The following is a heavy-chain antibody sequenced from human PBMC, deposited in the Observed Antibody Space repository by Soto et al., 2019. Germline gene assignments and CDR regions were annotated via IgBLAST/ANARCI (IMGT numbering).Heavy chain of an antibody. D-gene: IGHD6-19*01. CDR3: ARERGSGWYGY. CDR1: GGAISSYY. Sequence: LSLTCTVSGGAISSYYWSWIRQPPGKGLEWIGYIYYSGSTNYNPSLRSRVTISVDTSKNQFSLKLSSVTAADTAVYYCARERGSGWYGYWGQGTLV. CDR2: IYYSGST. J-gene: IGHJ4*02. V-gene: IGHV4-59*01.